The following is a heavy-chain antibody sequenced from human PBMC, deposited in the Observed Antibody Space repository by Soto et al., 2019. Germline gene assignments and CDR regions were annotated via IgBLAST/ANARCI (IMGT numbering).Heavy chain of an antibody. CDR3: ATDHLLTGFTYYDYIWGSYRSDY. J-gene: IGHJ4*02. CDR2: ISYDGSNK. Sequence: QVQLVESGGGVVQPGRSLRLSCAASGFTFSSYGMHWVRQAPGKGLEWVAVISYDGSNKYYADSVKGRFTISRDNSKNTLYLQMNSLRAEDTAVYYCATDHLLTGFTYYDYIWGSYRSDYWGQGTLVTVSS. V-gene: IGHV3-30*03. CDR1: GFTFSSYG. D-gene: IGHD3-16*02.